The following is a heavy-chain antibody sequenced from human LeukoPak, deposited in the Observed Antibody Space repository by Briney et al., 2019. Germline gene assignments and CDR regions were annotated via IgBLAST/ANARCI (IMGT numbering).Heavy chain of an antibody. CDR2: INPDSGDT. Sequence: ASVKVSCKASGYTFTGYYIHWVRQAPGQGLEWMGWINPDSGDTNYAQRFQGRVTMTRDTSITTAYMGVSRLESDDTAVYYCARSRYNTGWPGFEYWGQGTLVTVSS. V-gene: IGHV1-2*02. CDR1: GYTFTGYY. J-gene: IGHJ4*02. CDR3: ARSRYNTGWPGFEY. D-gene: IGHD6-19*01.